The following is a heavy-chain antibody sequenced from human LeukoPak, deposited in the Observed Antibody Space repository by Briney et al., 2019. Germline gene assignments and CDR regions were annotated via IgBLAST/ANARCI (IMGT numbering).Heavy chain of an antibody. D-gene: IGHD2-2*01. Sequence: PSETLSLTCTVSGGSISSYYWSWIRQPAGKGLEWIGRIYSSGSTNYNPSLKSRVTMSVDTSKNQFSLKLNSVTAADTAVYYCARDGGRVPATSNWFDPWGQGTLVTVSS. J-gene: IGHJ5*02. CDR3: ARDGGRVPATSNWFDP. CDR2: IYSSGST. V-gene: IGHV4-4*07. CDR1: GGSISSYY.